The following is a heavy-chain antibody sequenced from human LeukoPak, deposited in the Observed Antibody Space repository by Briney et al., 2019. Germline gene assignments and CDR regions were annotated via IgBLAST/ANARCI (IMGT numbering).Heavy chain of an antibody. V-gene: IGHV4-4*07. CDR1: GGSITSYY. CDR2: IYTSGST. J-gene: IGHJ4*02. CDR3: ARLARYGGERDN. Sequence: SETLSLTCTVAGGSITSYYWSWIRQPAGKGLEWIGRIYTSGSTNYNPSLKSRVTMSVETCKNQFSLKLSSVTAGETGVYYCARLARYGGERDNWGQGTLVTVSS. D-gene: IGHD1-26*01.